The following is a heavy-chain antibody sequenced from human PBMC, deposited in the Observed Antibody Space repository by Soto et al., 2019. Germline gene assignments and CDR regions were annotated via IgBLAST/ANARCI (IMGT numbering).Heavy chain of an antibody. Sequence: SETLSLTCAVSGYSLSSGSYWGWIRQPPGKGPEWVASIDHGGTTFYNPSLKSRVTLSVDTSKNHYSLKLRSVTAADTAVYYCARVHVMVVAGSTFDYWGQGTLATVS. CDR1: GYSLSSGSY. CDR2: IDHGGTT. D-gene: IGHD6-19*01. J-gene: IGHJ4*02. V-gene: IGHV4-38-2*01. CDR3: ARVHVMVVAGSTFDY.